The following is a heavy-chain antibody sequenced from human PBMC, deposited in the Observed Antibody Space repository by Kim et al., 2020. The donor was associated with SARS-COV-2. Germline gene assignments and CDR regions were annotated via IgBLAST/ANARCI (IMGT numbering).Heavy chain of an antibody. Sequence: SETLSLTCAVSGASMSRFYWNWIRQPPGKGLEWIGHVSLSGSTKYNPSLKSRVTISVDTSKTQFSLKLTSVTAADTAVYYCAGPLAAGPTYYYDMDVWGQGTTVTVSS. J-gene: IGHJ6*02. V-gene: IGHV4-59*08. CDR1: GASMSRFY. D-gene: IGHD6-6*01. CDR3: AGPLAAGPTYYYDMDV. CDR2: VSLSGST.